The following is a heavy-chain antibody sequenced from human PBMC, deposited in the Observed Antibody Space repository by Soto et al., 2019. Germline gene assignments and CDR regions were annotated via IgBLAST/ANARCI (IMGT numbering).Heavy chain of an antibody. CDR3: ARLGTSRGYSYGYFDY. J-gene: IGHJ4*02. CDR2: IYYSGST. CDR1: GGSISSYY. V-gene: IGHV4-59*01. D-gene: IGHD5-18*01. Sequence: PSDTLSLTCTVSGGSISSYYWSWIRPPPGKGLEWIGYIYYSGSTNYNPSLKSRVTISVDTSKNQFSLKLSSVTAADTAVYYCARLGTSRGYSYGYFDYWGQGTLVTSPQ.